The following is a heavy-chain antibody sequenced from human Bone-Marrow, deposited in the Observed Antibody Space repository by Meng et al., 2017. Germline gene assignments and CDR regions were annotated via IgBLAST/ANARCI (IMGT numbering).Heavy chain of an antibody. D-gene: IGHD1-1*01. J-gene: IGHJ4*02. V-gene: IGHV3-33*06. CDR3: VKEEVPNDY. CDR2: IWYDGSNK. Sequence: GESLKISCAASGFTFSSYGMHWVRQAPGKGLEWVAVIWYDGSNKYYADSVKGRFTISRDNSKNTLYLQMNSLRAEDTAVYYCVKEEVPNDYWGQGTLVTVSP. CDR1: GFTFSSYG.